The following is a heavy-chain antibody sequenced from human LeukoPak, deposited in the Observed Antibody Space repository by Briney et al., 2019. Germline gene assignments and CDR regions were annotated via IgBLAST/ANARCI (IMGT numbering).Heavy chain of an antibody. Sequence: GGSLRLSCAASGFTFSSYWMSWVRQAPGKGLEWVANIKQDGSEKYYVDSVKGRFTISRDNAKNSLYLQMNSLRAEDTAVYYCARAAQQLVGYYYYYGMDVWGQGTTVTVSS. V-gene: IGHV3-7*01. J-gene: IGHJ6*02. CDR1: GFTFSSYW. CDR2: IKQDGSEK. D-gene: IGHD6-13*01. CDR3: ARAAQQLVGYYYYYGMDV.